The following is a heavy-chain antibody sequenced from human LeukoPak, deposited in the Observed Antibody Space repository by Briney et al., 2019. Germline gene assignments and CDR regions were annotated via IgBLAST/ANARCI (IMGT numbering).Heavy chain of an antibody. Sequence: SETLSLTCTVSGGSISSYYWSWIRQPPGKGLEWIGYIYYSGSTNYNPSLKSRVTISVDTSKKQFSLKLSSVTPADSCLYYCARAVGATVRYYYYMDVWGKGTTVTVSS. CDR1: GGSISSYY. CDR2: IYYSGST. CDR3: ARAVGATVRYYYYMDV. J-gene: IGHJ6*03. V-gene: IGHV4-59*01. D-gene: IGHD1-26*01.